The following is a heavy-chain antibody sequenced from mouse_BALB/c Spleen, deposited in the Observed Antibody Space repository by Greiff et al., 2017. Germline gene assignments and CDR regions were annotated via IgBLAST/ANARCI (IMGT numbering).Heavy chain of an antibody. V-gene: IGHV5-6-2*01. CDR2: INSNGGST. J-gene: IGHJ1*01. Sequence: EVKLVESGGGLVKLGGSLKLSCAASGFTFSSYYMSWVRQTPEKRLELVAAINSNGGSTYYPDTVKGRFTISRDNAKNTLYLQMSSLKSEDTALYYCARHDVGSSYWYFDVWGAGTTVTVSS. CDR1: GFTFSSYY. CDR3: ARHDVGSSYWYFDV. D-gene: IGHD1-1*01.